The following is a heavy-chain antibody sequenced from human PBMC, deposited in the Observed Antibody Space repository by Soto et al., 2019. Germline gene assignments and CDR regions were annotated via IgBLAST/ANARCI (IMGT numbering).Heavy chain of an antibody. V-gene: IGHV1-69*01. Sequence: QVQLVQSGAEVKKPGSSVKVSCKASGGTFSSYAISWVRQAPGQGLEWMGGIIPIFGTANYAQKFQGSVTITAYESTNTAYMELSSLRSEDTAVYYCARDTNQDGSGRYYTSFDYWGQGTMVTVSS. J-gene: IGHJ4*02. CDR3: ARDTNQDGSGRYYTSFDY. CDR1: GGTFSSYA. D-gene: IGHD3-10*01. CDR2: IIPIFGTA.